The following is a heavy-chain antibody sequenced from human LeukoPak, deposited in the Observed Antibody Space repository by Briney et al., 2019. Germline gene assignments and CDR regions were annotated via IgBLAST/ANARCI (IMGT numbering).Heavy chain of an antibody. Sequence: SETLSLTCAVYGGSFSGYYWSWIRQPPGKGLEWIGEINHSGSTNYNPSLKSRVTISVDTSKNQFSLELSSVTAADTAVYYCARGRGGSWYSYWGQGTLVTVSS. D-gene: IGHD2-15*01. V-gene: IGHV4-34*01. CDR3: ARGRGGSWYSY. J-gene: IGHJ4*02. CDR1: GGSFSGYY. CDR2: INHSGST.